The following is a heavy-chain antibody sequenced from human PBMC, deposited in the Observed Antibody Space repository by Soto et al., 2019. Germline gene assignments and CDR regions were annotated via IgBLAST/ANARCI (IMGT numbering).Heavy chain of an antibody. J-gene: IGHJ6*02. D-gene: IGHD6-19*01. CDR3: TREGSGSAMDV. Sequence: GVLRLSCAASGFTFSSYWMHWVRQAPGKGLVWVSRINRDGSSTSHADSVKGRFTISRDNAKNTLYLQMNSLKAEDTAVYYCTREGSGSAMDVWGQGTTVTVSS. CDR2: INRDGSST. CDR1: GFTFSSYW. V-gene: IGHV3-74*01.